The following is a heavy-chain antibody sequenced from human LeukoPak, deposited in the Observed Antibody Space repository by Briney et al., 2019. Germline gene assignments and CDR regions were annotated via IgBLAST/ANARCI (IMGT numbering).Heavy chain of an antibody. V-gene: IGHV1-69*13. Sequence: SVKVSCKASGGTFSSYAISWVRQAPGQGLEWMGGIIPIFGTANYAQKFQGRVTITADESTSTAYMELSSLRSEDTAVNYCARSHCSSTSCWGDYYYYGMDVWGQGTTVTASS. J-gene: IGHJ6*02. CDR2: IIPIFGTA. D-gene: IGHD2-2*01. CDR3: ARSHCSSTSCWGDYYYYGMDV. CDR1: GGTFSSYA.